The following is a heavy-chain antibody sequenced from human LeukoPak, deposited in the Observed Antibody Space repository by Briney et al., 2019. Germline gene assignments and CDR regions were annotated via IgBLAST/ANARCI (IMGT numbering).Heavy chain of an antibody. D-gene: IGHD4-17*01. CDR3: AKAYHDYGDLFPFDY. CDR1: GFTFSSSA. Sequence: GGSLRLSCGASGFTFSSSAMCWVRQAPGKGLEWVSGISRTGGDTYYADSVKGRFTISRDTSKNTLFLQMNSLRAEDTAVYYCAKAYHDYGDLFPFDYWGQGTLVTVSS. CDR2: ISRTGGDT. V-gene: IGHV3-23*01. J-gene: IGHJ4*02.